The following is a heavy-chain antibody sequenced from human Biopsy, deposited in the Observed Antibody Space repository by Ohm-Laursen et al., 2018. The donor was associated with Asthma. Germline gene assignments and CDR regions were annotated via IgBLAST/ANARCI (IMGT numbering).Heavy chain of an antibody. V-gene: IGHV1-3*01. CDR1: GYTFINYA. D-gene: IGHD3-3*01. CDR2: INAANGNT. J-gene: IGHJ6*02. Sequence: GASVKVSCKASGYTFINYAIHWVRQAPGHSLEWMGWINAANGNTKYSQKFQGRVTISADRSTSTAYMELSSLTIEDTAVYYCARAVTILQEWSGGMDVWGQGTTVTVSS. CDR3: ARAVTILQEWSGGMDV.